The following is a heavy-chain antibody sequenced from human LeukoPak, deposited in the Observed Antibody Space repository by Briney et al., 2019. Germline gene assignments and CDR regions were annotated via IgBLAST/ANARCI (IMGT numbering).Heavy chain of an antibody. CDR2: INHSGST. V-gene: IGHV4-34*01. Sequence: SEILSLTCAVYGGSFSGYYWSWIRQPPGKGLEWIGEINHSGSTNYNPSLKSRVTISVDTSKNQFSLKLSSVTAADTAVYYCAREGSRYYFDYWGQGTLVTVSS. J-gene: IGHJ4*02. CDR3: AREGSRYYFDY. CDR1: GGSFSGYY. D-gene: IGHD3-10*01.